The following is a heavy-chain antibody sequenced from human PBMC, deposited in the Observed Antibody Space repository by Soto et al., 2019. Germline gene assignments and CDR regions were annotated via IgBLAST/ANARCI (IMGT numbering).Heavy chain of an antibody. Sequence: ASVKVSCKASGYTFTGYSMHWVRQAPGQGLEWMRWINANSGGTNYAQKFQGWVTMTRDTSISTAYMELSRLRSDDTAVYYCARARRAAAGIGFDPWGQGTLVTVSS. CDR2: INANSGGT. CDR1: GYTFTGYS. CDR3: ARARRAAAGIGFDP. J-gene: IGHJ5*02. V-gene: IGHV1-2*04. D-gene: IGHD6-13*01.